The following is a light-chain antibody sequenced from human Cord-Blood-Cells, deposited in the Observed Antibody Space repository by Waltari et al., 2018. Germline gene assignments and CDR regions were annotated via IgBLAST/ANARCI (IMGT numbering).Light chain of an antibody. CDR2: DAS. V-gene: IGKV3-11*01. CDR3: QQRSNWPWT. Sequence: EIVLTQSPATLSLSPGERATLSCRASQSVSRYLAWYQQKPGRAPRLLIYDASNRATGIPARFSGSGSGTDFTLTISSLEPEDFAVYYCQQRSNWPWTFGQGTKVEIK. J-gene: IGKJ1*01. CDR1: QSVSRY.